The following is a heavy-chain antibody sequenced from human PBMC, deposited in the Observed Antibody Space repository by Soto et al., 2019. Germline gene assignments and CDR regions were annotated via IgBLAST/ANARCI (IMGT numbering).Heavy chain of an antibody. J-gene: IGHJ6*02. CDR2: ISGSGGST. D-gene: IGHD1-7*01. CDR3: AKDYGPSNWYYGKYYYGMDV. V-gene: IGHV3-23*01. Sequence: PGGSLRLSCAASGFTFSSYAMSWVRQAPGKGLEWVSAISGSGGSTYYADSVKGRFTISRDNSKNTLYLQMNSLRAEDTAVYYCAKDYGPSNWYYGKYYYGMDVWGQGTTVTVSS. CDR1: GFTFSSYA.